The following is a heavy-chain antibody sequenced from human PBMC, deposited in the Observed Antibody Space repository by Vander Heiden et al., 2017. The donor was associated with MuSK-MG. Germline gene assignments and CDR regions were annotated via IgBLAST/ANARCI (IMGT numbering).Heavy chain of an antibody. D-gene: IGHD4-17*01. CDR2: IIPIFGTA. J-gene: IGHJ4*02. CDR1: GGTFSSYS. Sequence: QVELVPSGAAVTMPGSSMKLPCKASGGTFSSYSMSWVRQAPGQGLEWMGGIIPIFGTANYAQKFHGRVTIAADESTSTAYMEMSSLSSEDTAVYYCARAAPSCRTTVTGDFDYWGQGTLVTVYS. CDR3: ARAAPSCRTTVTGDFDY. V-gene: IGHV1-69*01.